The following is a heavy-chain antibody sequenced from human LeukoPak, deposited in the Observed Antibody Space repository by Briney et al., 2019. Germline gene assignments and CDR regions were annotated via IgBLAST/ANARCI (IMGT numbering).Heavy chain of an antibody. D-gene: IGHD2-21*01. CDR3: ARDSAMSNFGGYTGGVEY. J-gene: IGHJ4*02. CDR2: IYPNSGGR. V-gene: IGHV1-2*02. CDR1: GYTFTGYY. Sequence: ASVKVSCKASGYTFTGYYMHWVRQAPGPGLEWMGWIYPNSGGRNYAQKFQGRVTITRDTAICTAYMELSRLRSSDTAVYYCARDSAMSNFGGYTGGVEYWGQGTLVTVSS.